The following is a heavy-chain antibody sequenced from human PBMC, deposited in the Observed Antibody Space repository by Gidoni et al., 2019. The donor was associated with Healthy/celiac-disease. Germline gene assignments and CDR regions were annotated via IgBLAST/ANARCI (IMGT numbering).Heavy chain of an antibody. D-gene: IGHD3-10*01. CDR3: ARARKGVVRGVIIWFDP. J-gene: IGHJ5*02. Sequence: QVQLVQSGAEVKKPGASVKVSCTASGYTFTSYDINWVRQATGQGLEWMGWMNPNSGNTGYAQKFQGRVTMTRNTSISTAYMELSSLRSEDTAVYYCARARKGVVRGVIIWFDPWGQGTLVTVSS. V-gene: IGHV1-8*01. CDR1: GYTFTSYD. CDR2: MNPNSGNT.